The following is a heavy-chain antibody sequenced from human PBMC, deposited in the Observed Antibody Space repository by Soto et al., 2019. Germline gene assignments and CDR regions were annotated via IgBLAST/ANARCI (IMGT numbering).Heavy chain of an antibody. CDR2: ISSSSSTI. CDR3: ARDRGEYYYDSSGYYYGGWFDP. CDR1: GFTFSSYS. V-gene: IGHV3-48*02. Sequence: EVQLVESGGGLVQPGGSLRLSCAASGFTFSSYSMNWFRQAPGKGLEWVSYISSSSSTIYYADSVKGRFTISRDNAKNSLYLQMNSLRDEDTAVYYCARDRGEYYYDSSGYYYGGWFDPWGQGTLVTVSA. D-gene: IGHD3-22*01. J-gene: IGHJ5*02.